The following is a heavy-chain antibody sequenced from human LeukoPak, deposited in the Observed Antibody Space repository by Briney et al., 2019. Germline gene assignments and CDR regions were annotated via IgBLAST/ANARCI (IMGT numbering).Heavy chain of an antibody. V-gene: IGHV3-48*04. CDR2: IYSSSRII. D-gene: IGHD6-19*01. Sequence: GGSLRLSCAASGFSFSYYSMNWVRQSPGKGLEWVSYIYSSSRIIHYADSVEGRFTISRDDAKNSLYLQMNSLKTEDTAVYYCTRVGNKQWLVRFLDYWGQGTLVTVSS. J-gene: IGHJ4*02. CDR3: TRVGNKQWLVRFLDY. CDR1: GFSFSYYS.